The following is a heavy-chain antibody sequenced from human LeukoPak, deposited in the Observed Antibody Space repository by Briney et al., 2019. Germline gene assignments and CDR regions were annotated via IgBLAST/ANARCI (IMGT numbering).Heavy chain of an antibody. CDR1: GFTVSSNY. D-gene: IGHD3-16*01. J-gene: IGHJ4*02. V-gene: IGHV3-66*01. CDR3: ARDGRAAGEYFDY. Sequence: PGGSLRLSCAASGFTVSSNYMSWVRQAPGKGLEWVSVIYSGDNTYYADPVKGRFTISRDNSKNTLYLQMNSLRAEDTAVYYCARDGRAAGEYFDYWGQGTLVTVSS. CDR2: IYSGDNT.